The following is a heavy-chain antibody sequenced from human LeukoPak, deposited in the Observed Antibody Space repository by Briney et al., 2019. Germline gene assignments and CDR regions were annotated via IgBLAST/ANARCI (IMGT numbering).Heavy chain of an antibody. V-gene: IGHV4-34*01. D-gene: IGHD3-10*01. Sequence: PSETLSLTCAVYGESFSGYYWSWIRQPPGKGLEWIGEINHSGSTNYNPSLKSRVTISVDTSKNQFSLKLSSVTAADTAVYYCARGPLYYYGSGSYYYWGQGTLVTVSS. CDR3: ARGPLYYYGSGSYYY. J-gene: IGHJ4*02. CDR2: INHSGST. CDR1: GESFSGYY.